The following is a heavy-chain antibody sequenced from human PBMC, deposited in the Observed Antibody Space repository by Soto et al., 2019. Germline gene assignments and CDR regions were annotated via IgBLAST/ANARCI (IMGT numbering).Heavy chain of an antibody. CDR1: GFTFSSKA. D-gene: IGHD3-22*01. Sequence: SLRRTXADSGFTFSSKAISWVRQAPGKGLEWVSAISGSGGSTYYADSVKGRFTISRDNSKNTLYLQMNSLRAEDTAVYYCAKSPGGYDSSGYRPVFGYWGQVSLVTVT. V-gene: IGHV3-23*01. J-gene: IGHJ4*02. CDR3: AKSPGGYDSSGYRPVFGY. CDR2: ISGSGGST.